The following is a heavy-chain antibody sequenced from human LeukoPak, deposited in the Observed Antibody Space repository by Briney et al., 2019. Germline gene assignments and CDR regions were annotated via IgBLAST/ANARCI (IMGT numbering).Heavy chain of an antibody. J-gene: IGHJ4*02. CDR1: GFTFSSYG. V-gene: IGHV3-30*02. D-gene: IGHD6-19*01. Sequence: GGSPRLSCAASGFTFSSYGMHGGRQAPGKGLEGVAFIRYDGSNKYYADSVKGRFTIPRDNSKNTLYLQMNSVRAEDTAVYYCARGYSSGWMVDYWGQGTLVTVSS. CDR2: IRYDGSNK. CDR3: ARGYSSGWMVDY.